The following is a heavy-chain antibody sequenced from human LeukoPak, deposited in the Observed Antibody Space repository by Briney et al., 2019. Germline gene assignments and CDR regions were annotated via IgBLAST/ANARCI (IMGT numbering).Heavy chain of an antibody. J-gene: IGHJ6*02. D-gene: IGHD3-3*01. CDR1: GFAFSSYW. V-gene: IGHV3-74*01. Sequence: PGGSLRLSCTAPGFAFSSYWMHWVRQAPGKGLMWVSRIDSDGSSTAYADSVRGRFTVSRDNAKNTLYLQMNSLRAEDTAVYYCARRFLESKNNGMDVWGQGTTVTVSS. CDR3: ARRFLESKNNGMDV. CDR2: IDSDGSST.